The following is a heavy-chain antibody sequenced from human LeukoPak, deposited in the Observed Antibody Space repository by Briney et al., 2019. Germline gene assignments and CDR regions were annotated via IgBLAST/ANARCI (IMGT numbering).Heavy chain of an antibody. J-gene: IGHJ4*02. CDR2: ISSNGGST. CDR1: GFTFSNYA. Sequence: GGSQRLSCAASGFTFSNYAMHWVRQAPGKALEYVSAISSNGGSTYYADSVKGRFTISRDNSRNTLYLQMGSLRAEDMAVYYCARGLTTGEYWGQGTLVTVSS. V-gene: IGHV3-64*02. CDR3: ARGLTTGEY. D-gene: IGHD4-17*01.